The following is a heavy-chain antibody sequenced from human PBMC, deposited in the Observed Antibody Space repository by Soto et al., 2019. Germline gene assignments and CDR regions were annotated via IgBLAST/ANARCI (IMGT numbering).Heavy chain of an antibody. CDR1: GYSVTSYW. D-gene: IGHD5-12*01. Sequence: DSLKISCKGSGYSVTSYWISWVRQMPGKGLEWMGIIYPGDSDTRYSPSFQGQVTISADKSISTAYLQWSSLKASDTAMYYCARRGYSGYDLGADFDYWGQGTLVTVS. CDR3: ARRGYSGYDLGADFDY. CDR2: IYPGDSDT. V-gene: IGHV5-51*01. J-gene: IGHJ4*02.